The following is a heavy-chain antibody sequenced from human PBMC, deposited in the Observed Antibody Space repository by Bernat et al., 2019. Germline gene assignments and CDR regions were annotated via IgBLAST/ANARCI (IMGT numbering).Heavy chain of an antibody. CDR1: EFTFNSCW. J-gene: IGHJ4*02. CDR2: IKQDGSQN. Sequence: EVQLVESGGGLVQPGGSLRLSCAASEFTFNSCWMSWVRQAPGKGLEWVANIKQDGSQNYYVDSVRGRFTSSRDNARKSLYLQMNSLRTEDTAMYYCASQGYNGTAYRPLHYWGQGTLVTVSS. CDR3: ASQGYNGTAYRPLHY. V-gene: IGHV3-7*03. D-gene: IGHD2/OR15-2a*01.